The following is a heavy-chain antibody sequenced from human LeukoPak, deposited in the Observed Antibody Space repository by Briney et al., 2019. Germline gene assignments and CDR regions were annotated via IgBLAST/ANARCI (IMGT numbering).Heavy chain of an antibody. CDR2: LYSSSDT. CDR3: ARVGDHFHWYLDL. D-gene: IGHD3-10*01. J-gene: IGHJ2*01. V-gene: IGHV3-23*05. Sequence: GGSLRLSCAASGFTFSNYAMNWVRQAPGKGLEWVSILYSSSDTYYADSVKGRFTISRDSSKNILSLQMNNLRAEDTAVYYCARVGDHFHWYLDLWGRGTLVTVSS. CDR1: GFTFSNYA.